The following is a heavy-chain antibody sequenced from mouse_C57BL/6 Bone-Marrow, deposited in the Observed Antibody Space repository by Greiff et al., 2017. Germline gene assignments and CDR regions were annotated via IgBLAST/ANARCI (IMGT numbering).Heavy chain of an antibody. D-gene: IGHD1-1*01. Sequence: EVKLVESGPGLVKPSQSLSLTCSVTGYSITSGYYWNWIRQFPGNKLEWMGYISYDGSNNYNPSLKNRISITRDTSKNQFFLKLNSVTTEDTATYYCAREDYGSSCLAYWGQGTLVTVSA. CDR1: GYSITSGYY. CDR2: ISYDGSN. V-gene: IGHV3-6*01. J-gene: IGHJ3*01. CDR3: AREDYGSSCLAY.